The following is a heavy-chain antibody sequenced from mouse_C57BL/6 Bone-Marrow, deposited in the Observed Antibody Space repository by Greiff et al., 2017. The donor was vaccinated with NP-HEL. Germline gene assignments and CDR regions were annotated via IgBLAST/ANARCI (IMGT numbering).Heavy chain of an antibody. CDR1: GYAFSSYW. Sequence: LQESGAELVKPGASVKISCKASGYAFSSYWMNWVKRRPGKGLEWIGQIYPGDGDTNYNGKFKGKATLTADKSSSTAYMQLSSLTSEDSAVYFCARSEDSDYWGQGTTLTVSS. V-gene: IGHV1-80*01. CDR2: IYPGDGDT. CDR3: ARSEDSDY. J-gene: IGHJ2*01.